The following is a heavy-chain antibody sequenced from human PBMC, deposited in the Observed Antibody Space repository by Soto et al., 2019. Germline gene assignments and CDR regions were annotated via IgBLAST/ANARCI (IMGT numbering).Heavy chain of an antibody. CDR3: ARAPGKAGTYYYYGMDV. Sequence: ASVKVSCKASGYTFTSYGISWVRQAPGQGLEWMGWISAYNGNTKYSQKFQGRVTITRDTSASTAYMELSSLRSEDTAVYYCARAPGKAGTYYYYGMDVWGQGTTVTVSS. D-gene: IGHD6-19*01. CDR2: ISAYNGNT. V-gene: IGHV1-18*01. J-gene: IGHJ6*02. CDR1: GYTFTSYG.